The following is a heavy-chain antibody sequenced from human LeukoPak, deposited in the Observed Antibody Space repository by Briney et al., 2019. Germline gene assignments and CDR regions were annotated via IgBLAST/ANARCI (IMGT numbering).Heavy chain of an antibody. D-gene: IGHD6-13*01. V-gene: IGHV3-9*01. CDR1: GFTFDDYA. CDR2: ISWNSGSI. J-gene: IGHJ4*02. Sequence: GRSLRLSCAASGFTFDDYAMHWVRHAPGKGLEWVSGISWNSGSIGYADSVKGRFTISRDNAKNSLYLQMNSLRAEDTALYYCAKAPSKSGYSSSWWYYFDYWGQGTLVTVSS. CDR3: AKAPSKSGYSSSWWYYFDY.